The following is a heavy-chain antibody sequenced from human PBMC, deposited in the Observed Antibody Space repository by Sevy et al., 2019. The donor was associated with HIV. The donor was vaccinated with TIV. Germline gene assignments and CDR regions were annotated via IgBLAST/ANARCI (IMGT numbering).Heavy chain of an antibody. J-gene: IGHJ4*02. V-gene: IGHV1-69*06. CDR1: GGTFSSYA. Sequence: ASVKVSCKASGGTFSSYAISWVRQAPGQGLEWMGGIIPIFGTANDSQKFQGRVTITADKSTSTAYMELSSLRSEDTAVYYSAIDVGTVTSPNFDYWGQGTLVTVSS. D-gene: IGHD4-17*01. CDR3: AIDVGTVTSPNFDY. CDR2: IIPIFGTA.